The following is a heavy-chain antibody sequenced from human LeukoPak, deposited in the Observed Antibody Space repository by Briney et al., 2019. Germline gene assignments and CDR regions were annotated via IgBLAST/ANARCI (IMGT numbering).Heavy chain of an antibody. D-gene: IGHD3-10*01. Sequence: GGSLRLSCGASGFTFTSYAMSWVRQAPGEGLEWVSAICGGGENTYYGDSVKGRFTISRDNSKNTLYLQMNSLRAEDTAVYYCAKRGIVVREVIVPLRGSGYWGQGTLVTVSS. J-gene: IGHJ4*02. CDR3: AKRGIVVREVIVPLRGSGY. CDR2: ICGGGENT. V-gene: IGHV3-23*01. CDR1: GFTFTSYA.